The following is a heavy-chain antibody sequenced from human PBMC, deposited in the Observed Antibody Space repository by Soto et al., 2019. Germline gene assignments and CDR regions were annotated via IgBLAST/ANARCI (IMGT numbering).Heavy chain of an antibody. CDR2: INPSGGST. Sequence: QVQLVQSGAEVKKPGASVKVSCKASGYTFTSYYMHWVRQAPGQGLEWMGIINPSGGSTSYAQKFQGRVTMTRDTSTSTVYMELSSLRSEDTAVYYCARGGCSGGSCRDWFDPWGQGTLVTVSS. D-gene: IGHD2-15*01. V-gene: IGHV1-46*03. J-gene: IGHJ5*02. CDR3: ARGGCSGGSCRDWFDP. CDR1: GYTFTSYY.